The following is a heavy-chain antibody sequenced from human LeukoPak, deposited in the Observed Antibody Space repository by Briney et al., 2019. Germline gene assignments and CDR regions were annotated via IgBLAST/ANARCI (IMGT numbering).Heavy chain of an antibody. V-gene: IGHV1-18*01. D-gene: IGHD5-18*01. J-gene: IGHJ4*02. CDR2: ISAYNGNT. CDR1: GYTFTSYG. Sequence: GASVTVSCKASGYTFTSYGISWVRQAPGQGLEWVGWISAYNGNTNYAQKLQGRVTMTTDTSTSTAYMELGSLRSDDTAVYYCARVNTAMVDYYFDYWGQGTLVTVSS. CDR3: ARVNTAMVDYYFDY.